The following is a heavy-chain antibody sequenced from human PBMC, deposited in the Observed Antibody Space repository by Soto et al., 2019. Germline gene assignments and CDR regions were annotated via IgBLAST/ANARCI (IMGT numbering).Heavy chain of an antibody. CDR3: ARSALDSGTTLAPYYCYYMDV. CDR1: GYTFTSYD. V-gene: IGHV1-8*01. Sequence: QVQLVQSGAEVKKTGASVKVSCKASGYTFTSYDINWVRQATGQGLEWMGWMKPNSGNTGYAQKLQGRVTMTRNTSISTSYMELSSLRSEDTAVYYCARSALDSGTTLAPYYCYYMDVWGKGTTVTVSS. D-gene: IGHD3-10*01. J-gene: IGHJ6*03. CDR2: MKPNSGNT.